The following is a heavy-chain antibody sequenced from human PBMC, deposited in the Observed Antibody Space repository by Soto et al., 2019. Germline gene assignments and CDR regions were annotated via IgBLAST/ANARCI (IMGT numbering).Heavy chain of an antibody. D-gene: IGHD3-3*01. J-gene: IGHJ6*02. CDR3: ARGGFRFLEGHGMDV. V-gene: IGHV1-69*12. CDR2: IIPIFGTA. CDR1: GGTFSSYA. Sequence: QVQLVQSGAEVKKPGSSVKVSCKASGGTFSSYAISWVRQAPGQGLEWMGGIIPIFGTANYAQKFQGRVTIXXEXSXXTAYMELSSLRSEDTAVYYCARGGFRFLEGHGMDVWGQGTTVTVSS.